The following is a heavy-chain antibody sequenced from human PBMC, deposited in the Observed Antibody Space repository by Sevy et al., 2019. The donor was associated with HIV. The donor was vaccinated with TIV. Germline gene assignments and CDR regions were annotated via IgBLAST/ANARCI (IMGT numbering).Heavy chain of an antibody. Sequence: GGSLRLSCAGSGFTFSSYWMSWVRQAPGKGLEWVANINQDGSVKNYADSVNGRFTISRDNAKNSLYLQMNSLRAEDTAVYYCARDPFSKADYWGQGTLVTVSS. J-gene: IGHJ4*02. V-gene: IGHV3-7*01. CDR3: ARDPFSKADY. CDR1: GFTFSSYW. D-gene: IGHD4-4*01. CDR2: INQDGSVK.